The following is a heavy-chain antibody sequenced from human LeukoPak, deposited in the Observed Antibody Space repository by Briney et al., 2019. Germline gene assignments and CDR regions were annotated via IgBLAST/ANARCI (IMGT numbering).Heavy chain of an antibody. Sequence: SETLSLTCAVSGGSISSYYWSWIRQPPGKGLEWIGFFYYSGSTNYNPSLKSRVTISVDTSKNHFSLKLSSVTAADTAVYYCARGPGGYSYGYCFDYWGQGTLVTVSS. CDR3: ARGPGGYSYGYCFDY. J-gene: IGHJ4*02. D-gene: IGHD5-18*01. CDR1: GGSISSYY. CDR2: FYYSGST. V-gene: IGHV4-59*01.